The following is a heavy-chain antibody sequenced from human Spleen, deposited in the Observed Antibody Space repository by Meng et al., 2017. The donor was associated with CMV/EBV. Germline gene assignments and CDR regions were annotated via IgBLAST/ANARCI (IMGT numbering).Heavy chain of an antibody. J-gene: IGHJ4*02. CDR2: IWYDGSNK. D-gene: IGHD6-13*01. CDR3: AIGATIAAADY. Sequence: GESLKISCAASGFTFSSYGMHWVRQAPGKGLEWVAVIWYDGSNKYYADSVKGRFTISRDNSKNTLYLQMNSLRAEDTAVYYCAIGATIAAADYWGQGTLVTVSS. V-gene: IGHV3-33*01. CDR1: GFTFSSYG.